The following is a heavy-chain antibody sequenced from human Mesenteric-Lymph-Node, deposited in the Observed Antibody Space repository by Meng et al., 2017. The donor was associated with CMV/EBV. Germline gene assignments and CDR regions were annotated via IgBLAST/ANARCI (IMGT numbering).Heavy chain of an antibody. D-gene: IGHD2-2*01. J-gene: IGHJ4*02. CDR2: IGAYNGNT. Sequence: SGYSVTNYGICWLRQAPGQGLELMGWIGAYNGNTNYAQKLQGRVTMTTDTSTSTAYMELRSLRSDDTAVFYCARVGCSSTSCYGRLDYWGQGTLVTVSS. CDR3: ARVGCSSTSCYGRLDY. V-gene: IGHV1-18*04. CDR1: GYSVTNYG.